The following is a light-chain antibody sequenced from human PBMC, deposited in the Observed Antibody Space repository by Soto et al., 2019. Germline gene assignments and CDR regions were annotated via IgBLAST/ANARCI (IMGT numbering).Light chain of an antibody. V-gene: IGLV1-47*01. CDR3: TAWVDSLCGYV. Sequence: QSVLTQPPSASGTPGQRVTISCSGSSSNIGSNYVYWCQQLPGTAPKLLIYRNNQRPSGVPDRFSGSKSGTSASLAIRGLLSVFDVDYSCTAWVDSLCGYVFRTG. CDR2: RNN. J-gene: IGLJ1*01. CDR1: SSNIGSNY.